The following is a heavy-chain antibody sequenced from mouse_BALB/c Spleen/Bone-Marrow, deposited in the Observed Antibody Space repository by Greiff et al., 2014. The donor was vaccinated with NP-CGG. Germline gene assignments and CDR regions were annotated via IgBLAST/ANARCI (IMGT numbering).Heavy chain of an antibody. Sequence: GQLKPSGADLVKPGGSVKLFCTTSGFNIKDTFMHWGKQRPEKGLEWIGRIDPASGNTKYDPKFQGKATITADTSSNKVSLQLSGLTSEDTAVYYCAHDAPFTYWGQGTLVTVSA. CDR3: AHDAPFTY. V-gene: IGHV14-3*02. CDR2: IDPASGNT. J-gene: IGHJ3*01. D-gene: IGHD2-3*01. CDR1: GFNIKDTF.